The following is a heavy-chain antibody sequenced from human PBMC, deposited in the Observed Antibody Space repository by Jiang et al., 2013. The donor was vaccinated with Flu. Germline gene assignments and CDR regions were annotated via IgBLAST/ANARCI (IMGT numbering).Heavy chain of an antibody. J-gene: IGHJ3*02. CDR3: ARQGYYLPYAFDI. D-gene: IGHD2-8*01. V-gene: IGHV4-39*01. CDR1: GGSIKRSSFY. Sequence: KPSETLSLMCTVSGGSIKRSSFYWGWIRQPPGKGLEWIGSFFYSGSTHDNPSLKSRVTISVDTSKNQFSLKLTSVTAADTAVYFCARQGYYLPYAFDIWGQGTMVTVSS. CDR2: FFYSGST.